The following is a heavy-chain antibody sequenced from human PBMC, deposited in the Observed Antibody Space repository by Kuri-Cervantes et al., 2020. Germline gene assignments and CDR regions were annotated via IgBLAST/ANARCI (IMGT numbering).Heavy chain of an antibody. D-gene: IGHD6-19*01. CDR1: GGSFSGHY. CDR3: ARGLAGRFDY. Sequence: SETLSLTCAVYGGSFSGHYWTWIRQPPGKGLEWIGEINHSGSTDYNPSLKSRVTISVDRSKNQFSLKLSSVTAADTAVYYCARGLAGRFDYWGQGILVTVSS. V-gene: IGHV4-34*01. CDR2: INHSGST. J-gene: IGHJ4*02.